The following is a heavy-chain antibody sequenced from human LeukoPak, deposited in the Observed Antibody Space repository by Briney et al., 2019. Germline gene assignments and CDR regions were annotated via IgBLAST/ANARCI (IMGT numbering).Heavy chain of an antibody. D-gene: IGHD3-3*01. CDR3: TRDFDFSSAI. CDR2: ISPDGSTT. V-gene: IGHV3-74*01. Sequence: GGTLRLSCGASGFTFSSYWMHWVRQAPGKGLVWVSRISPDGSTTGHAYSVKGRFTTSRDNAKNTLFLQMNSLRAEDTAVYYCTRDFDFSSAIWGQGTLVTVSS. J-gene: IGHJ4*02. CDR1: GFTFSSYW.